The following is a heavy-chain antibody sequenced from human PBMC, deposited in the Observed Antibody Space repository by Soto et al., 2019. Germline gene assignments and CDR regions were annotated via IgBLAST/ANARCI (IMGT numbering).Heavy chain of an antibody. D-gene: IGHD6-19*01. CDR2: IYYNGYT. CDR1: GGSIRSQY. Sequence: QVQLQESGPGLVKPSETLSLTCSVSGGSIRSQYWSWIRQPPGKGLEWIGYIYYNGYTNYKPSLKSRVTMSMDTSKNQFSLKLSSVTAADTAVHYCARCDNCISLMAGTCDNWFDPWGQGPLVTVSS. V-gene: IGHV4-59*11. CDR3: ARCDNCISLMAGTCDNWFDP. J-gene: IGHJ5*02.